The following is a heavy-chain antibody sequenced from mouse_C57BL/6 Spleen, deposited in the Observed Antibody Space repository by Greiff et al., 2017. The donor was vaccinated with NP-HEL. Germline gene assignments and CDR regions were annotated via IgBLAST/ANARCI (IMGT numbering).Heavy chain of an antibody. D-gene: IGHD1-1*01. CDR1: GFTFSSYA. Sequence: DVKLVESGGGLVKPGGSLKLSCAASGFTFSSYAMSWVRQTPEKRLEWVATISDGGSYTYYPDNVKGRFTISRDNAKNNLYLQMSHLKSEDTAMYYCAREGTTRYFDVWGTGTTVTVSS. J-gene: IGHJ1*03. CDR3: AREGTTRYFDV. CDR2: ISDGGSYT. V-gene: IGHV5-4*01.